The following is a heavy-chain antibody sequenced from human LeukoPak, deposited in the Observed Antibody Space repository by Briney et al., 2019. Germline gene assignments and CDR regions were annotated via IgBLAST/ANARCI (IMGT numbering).Heavy chain of an antibody. V-gene: IGHV3-48*01. J-gene: IGHJ3*02. D-gene: IGHD3-10*01. CDR2: LSSSSITI. Sequence: GGSLRLSCAASGFTFSDYAMSWVRQAPGKGLEWLSYLSSSSITIYCADSVQGRFTISRDNAENSLHLQMNSLRAEDTAVYYCARYGSRRAFDIWGQGTMVTVSS. CDR1: GFTFSDYA. CDR3: ARYGSRRAFDI.